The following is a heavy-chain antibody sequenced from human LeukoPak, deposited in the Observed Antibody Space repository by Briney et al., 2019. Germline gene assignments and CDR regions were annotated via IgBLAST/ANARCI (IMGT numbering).Heavy chain of an antibody. J-gene: IGHJ4*02. Sequence: ASVKVSCQTSGYNFIGYYIHWVRQAPGQGLEWMGWVNPNSGDPNYSPKFKGRVTMTRDTSITTAYMELTNLISDDTAIYYCARRIRTRGDFDSWGQGTLVTVSS. D-gene: IGHD2-2*01. CDR1: GYNFIGYY. CDR2: VNPNSGDP. CDR3: ARRIRTRGDFDS. V-gene: IGHV1-2*02.